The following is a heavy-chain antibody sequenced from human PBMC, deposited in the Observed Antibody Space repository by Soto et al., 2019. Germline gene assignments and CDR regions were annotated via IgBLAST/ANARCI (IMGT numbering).Heavy chain of an antibody. CDR3: ARPSRIAAPLYYGMDV. J-gene: IGHJ6*02. CDR1: GYTFTSYG. CDR2: ISAYNGNA. D-gene: IGHD6-13*01. Sequence: GASVKVSCKASGYTFTSYGISWVRQAPGQGLEWMGWISAYNGNANYAQKVQGRVTMTTDTSTSTAYMELRSLRSDDTAVYYCARPSRIAAPLYYGMDVWGQGTTVTVSS. V-gene: IGHV1-18*01.